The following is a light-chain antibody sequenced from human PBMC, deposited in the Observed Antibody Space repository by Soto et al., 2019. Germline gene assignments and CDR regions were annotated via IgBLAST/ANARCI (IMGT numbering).Light chain of an antibody. CDR3: QQYNTRPSWT. Sequence: EIVMTQSPATLSVSPGERATLSCRASQSVSSNLAWYQQKPGQAPRPLIYGASTRATGIPARFSGSGSGTEFTLTISSLQSEDFAVYYCQQYNTRPSWTFGQGTKV. J-gene: IGKJ1*01. CDR2: GAS. CDR1: QSVSSN. V-gene: IGKV3-15*01.